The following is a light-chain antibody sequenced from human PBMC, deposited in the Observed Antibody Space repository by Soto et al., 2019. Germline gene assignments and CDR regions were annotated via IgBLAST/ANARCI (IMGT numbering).Light chain of an antibody. CDR1: SSDVGGYTF. J-gene: IGLJ1*01. CDR3: CSYAGTPYV. Sequence: QSVLTQPRSVSGSPGQSVTISCTGTSSDVGGYTFVSWYQQHPGKAPKLMIYGVSERPSGVPDRFSGSKSGNTASLTISGLQAEDEAAYYCCSYAGTPYVFGTGTKVNVL. CDR2: GVS. V-gene: IGLV2-11*01.